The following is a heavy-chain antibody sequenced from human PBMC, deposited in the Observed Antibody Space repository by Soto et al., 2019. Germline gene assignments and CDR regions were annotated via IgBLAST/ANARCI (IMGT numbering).Heavy chain of an antibody. CDR3: ARRIDYGGSRRAFDI. J-gene: IGHJ3*02. D-gene: IGHD4-17*01. V-gene: IGHV3-21*01. CDR1: GFTFSSYS. Sequence: PGGSLGLACAASGFTFSSYSMNGVRQAPGKGLEWVSSISSSSSYIYYADSVKGRFTISRDNAKNSLYLQMNSLRAEDTAVYYCARRIDYGGSRRAFDIWGQGTMVTVSS. CDR2: ISSSSSYI.